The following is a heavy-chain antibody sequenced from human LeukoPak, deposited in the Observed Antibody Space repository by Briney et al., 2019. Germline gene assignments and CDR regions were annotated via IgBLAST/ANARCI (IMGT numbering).Heavy chain of an antibody. CDR2: IYYSGST. D-gene: IGHD5-18*01. CDR3: ARASFYSYGLDY. V-gene: IGHV4-39*07. Sequence: SETLSLTCTVSGGSISSSSYYWGWIRQPPGKGLEWIGSIYYSGSTYYNPSLKSRVTISVDTSKNQFSLKLSSVTAADTAVYYCARASFYSYGLDYWGQGTLVTVSS. J-gene: IGHJ4*02. CDR1: GGSISSSSYY.